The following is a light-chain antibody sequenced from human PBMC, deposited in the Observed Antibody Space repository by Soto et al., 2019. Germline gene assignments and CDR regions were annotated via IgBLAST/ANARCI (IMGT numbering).Light chain of an antibody. CDR2: DVK. CDR3: SSYTINSSVI. J-gene: IGLJ2*01. Sequence: QPASVSGSPGQSIAISCTGTSRDVGAFDYVSWYQQHPGKAPRVMICDVKNRPSGISDRFSGSKSGNTASLTISGLQAEDEANYYCSSYTINSSVIFGGGTKVTVL. CDR1: SRDVGAFDY. V-gene: IGLV2-14*03.